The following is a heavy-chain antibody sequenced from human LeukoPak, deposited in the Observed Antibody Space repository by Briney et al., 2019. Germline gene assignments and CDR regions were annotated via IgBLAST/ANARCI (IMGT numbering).Heavy chain of an antibody. CDR2: ISGSGGST. V-gene: IGHV3-23*01. CDR1: GFTFSSYA. J-gene: IGHJ4*02. D-gene: IGHD4-17*01. CDR3: AKAPPLSYGDYEYYFDY. Sequence: GGSLRLSCAASGFTFSSYAMSWVRQAPGKGLEWVSAISGSGGSTYYADSVKGRFTISRDNSKHTLYLQMSSLRAEDTAVYYCAKAPPLSYGDYEYYFDYWGQGTLVTVSS.